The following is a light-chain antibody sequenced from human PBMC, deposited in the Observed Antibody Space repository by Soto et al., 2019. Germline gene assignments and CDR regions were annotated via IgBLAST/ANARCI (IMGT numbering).Light chain of an antibody. CDR2: EVT. J-gene: IGLJ1*01. Sequence: HSALTQPASVSGSPGQASTISCTGTSSDVGHYKFVSWYQQHPGKVPKLMIYEVTRRPSGVSNRFSGSKSGSTASLTISGLQAEDEADYYCSSYTPSNTLVFGTGTKLPVL. V-gene: IGLV2-14*03. CDR1: SSDVGHYKF. CDR3: SSYTPSNTLV.